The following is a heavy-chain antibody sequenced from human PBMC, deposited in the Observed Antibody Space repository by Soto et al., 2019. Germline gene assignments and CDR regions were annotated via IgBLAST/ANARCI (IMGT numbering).Heavy chain of an antibody. CDR3: ARGLRNYSGVDV. J-gene: IGHJ6*02. D-gene: IGHD5-12*01. Sequence: EVQVVESGGGLVQPGGALRLSCIASGFTFSSHWMHWVRQAPGKGLVWVSRVKYDGKTTNNAYTGQCRFTISKANTKNTVYLQMNSLRAEDTGVYDCARGLRNYSGVDVWGQGTTVTVSS. CDR2: VKYDGKTT. V-gene: IGHV3-74*01. CDR1: GFTFSSHW.